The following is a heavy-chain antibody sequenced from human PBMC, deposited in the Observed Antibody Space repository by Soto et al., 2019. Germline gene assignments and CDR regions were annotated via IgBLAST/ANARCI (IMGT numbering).Heavy chain of an antibody. Sequence: PSETLSLTCAVYGGSFSGHSWTWIRQSPGKGLEWIGDINHSGRVNYSPSLKSRVTISLDTSKNQFSLTLSAVTAADTAVYYCARKLVGATDDFDYWGPGTLFTVSS. D-gene: IGHD1-26*01. J-gene: IGHJ4*02. CDR2: INHSGRV. CDR1: GGSFSGHS. V-gene: IGHV4-34*01. CDR3: ARKLVGATDDFDY.